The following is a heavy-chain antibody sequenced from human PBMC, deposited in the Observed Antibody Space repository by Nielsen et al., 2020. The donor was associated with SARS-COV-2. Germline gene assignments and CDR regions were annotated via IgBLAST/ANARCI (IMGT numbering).Heavy chain of an antibody. CDR3: ATQTHDYSNYYYYYMDV. J-gene: IGHJ6*03. Sequence: GGSLSPPVQALGFTASSNYMSWVRQAPGKGLEWVSVIYSGGSTYYADSVKGRFTISRDNSKNTLYLQMNSLRAEDTAVYYCATQTHDYSNYYYYYMDVWGKGTTVTVSS. CDR2: IYSGGST. D-gene: IGHD4-11*01. CDR1: GFTASSNY. V-gene: IGHV3-53*01.